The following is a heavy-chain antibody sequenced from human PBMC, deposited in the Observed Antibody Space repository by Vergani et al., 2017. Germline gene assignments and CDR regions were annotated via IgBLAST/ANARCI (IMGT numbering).Heavy chain of an antibody. V-gene: IGHV5-51*01. D-gene: IGHD4-23*01. J-gene: IGHJ3*01. CDR2: IFPGYSET. CDR1: GYSFSNYW. CDR3: ARHLLGWEIHDAFAF. Sequence: EVLLVQSGADVKKSGESLKISCKASGYSFSNYWSGWVRQMPGKGLDWIGIIFPGYSETKYHPSFQGQVIISADTSISTAYLQWSSLKASDTAIYYCARHLLGWEIHDAFAFWGQGTMVTVSS.